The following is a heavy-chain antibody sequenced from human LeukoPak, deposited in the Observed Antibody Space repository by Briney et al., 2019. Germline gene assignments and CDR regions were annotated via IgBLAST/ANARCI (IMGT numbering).Heavy chain of an antibody. J-gene: IGHJ4*02. CDR3: ARGRGADYGGNSGYFDY. D-gene: IGHD4-23*01. CDR2: IWYDGSNK. V-gene: IGHV3-33*01. Sequence: PGKSLRLSCASSGFTFSGFGMHWDRQAPGKGLEWVAVIWYDGSNKYYADSVKGRFTISRDNPKNTLYVQMNSLRAEDTAVYYCARGRGADYGGNSGYFDYWGQGTLVTVYS. CDR1: GFTFSGFG.